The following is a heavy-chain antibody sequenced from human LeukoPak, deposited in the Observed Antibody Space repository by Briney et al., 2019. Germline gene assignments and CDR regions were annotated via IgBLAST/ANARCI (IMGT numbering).Heavy chain of an antibody. CDR1: GGSISSSSYY. J-gene: IGHJ5*02. CDR3: ARQGGEFDP. CDR2: IYYSGST. D-gene: IGHD2-21*01. Sequence: SETLSLTCTVSGGSISSSSYYWGWIRQPPGKGLEWIGSIYYSGSTYYNPSLKSRVTISVDTSKNQFSLKLSSVTAADTAVYYCARQGGEFDPWAREPWSPSPQ. V-gene: IGHV4-39*01.